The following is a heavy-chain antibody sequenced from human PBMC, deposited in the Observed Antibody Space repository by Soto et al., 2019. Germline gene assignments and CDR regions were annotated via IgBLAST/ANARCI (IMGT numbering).Heavy chain of an antibody. V-gene: IGHV1-69*12. D-gene: IGHD2-15*01. Sequence: QVQLVQSGAEVKKPGSSLKVSCKSSGGTFSSYAISWVRQAPGQGLEWLGGIIPIFNKVNYAQKSQGRVTLTASYSTSTAYMELSSLRSDDTAGYCCARAPIRLCSGDNCYSGLDSWGQGTLVIVSS. J-gene: IGHJ4*02. CDR2: IIPIFNKV. CDR1: GGTFSSYA. CDR3: ARAPIRLCSGDNCYSGLDS.